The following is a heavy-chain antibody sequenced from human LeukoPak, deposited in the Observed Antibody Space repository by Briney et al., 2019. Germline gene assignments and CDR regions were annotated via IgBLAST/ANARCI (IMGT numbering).Heavy chain of an antibody. CDR3: ARQGVARGLDI. J-gene: IGHJ3*02. CDR2: IYYSGST. D-gene: IGHD3-10*01. V-gene: IGHV4-59*08. CDR1: GGSISSYY. Sequence: SETLSLTCTVSGGSISSYYWSWIRQPPGKGLEWIGYIYYSGSTNYNPSLKSRVTISVDTSKNQFSLKLSSVTAADTAVYYCARQGVARGLDIWGQGTMVTVSS.